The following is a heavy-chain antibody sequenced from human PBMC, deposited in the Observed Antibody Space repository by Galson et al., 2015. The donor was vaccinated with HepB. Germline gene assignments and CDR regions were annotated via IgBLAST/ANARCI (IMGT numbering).Heavy chain of an antibody. D-gene: IGHD3-16*01. CDR3: VLTYTSAFFWFDP. Sequence: SLRLSCAASGFTFRSYAMSWVRQAPGKGLEWVSAISGSGGSTSHADSVKGRFTISRDNSKNTLYLRMNSLRAEDTAVYYCVLTYTSAFFWFDPWGQGTLVTASS. V-gene: IGHV3-23*01. CDR1: GFTFRSYA. J-gene: IGHJ5*02. CDR2: ISGSGGST.